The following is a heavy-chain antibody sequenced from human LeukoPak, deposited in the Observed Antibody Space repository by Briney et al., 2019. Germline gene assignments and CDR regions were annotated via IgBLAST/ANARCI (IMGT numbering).Heavy chain of an antibody. D-gene: IGHD3-22*01. Sequence: GGCLRLSCAASGFTFSSYSMNWVRQAPGKGLEWVANIKQDGSEKYYVDSVEGRLSIARANAKNSLNLQMNSLRDEDTAVYYGARDSLTMIVGRQKRGLDYWGQGTLVTVSS. CDR3: ARDSLTMIVGRQKRGLDY. CDR1: GFTFSSYS. V-gene: IGHV3-7*01. CDR2: IKQDGSEK. J-gene: IGHJ4*02.